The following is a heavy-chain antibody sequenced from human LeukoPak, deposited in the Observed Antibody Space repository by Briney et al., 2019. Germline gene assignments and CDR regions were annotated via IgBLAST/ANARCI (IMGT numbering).Heavy chain of an antibody. CDR1: GFTFSDYY. V-gene: IGHV3-11*04. Sequence: GGSLRLSCAASGFTFSDYYMSWIRQAPGKGLEWVSYISSSGSTIYYADSVKGRFTISRDNAKSSLYLQMNSLRAEDTAVYYCATRYSSSSDDFDYWGQGTLVTVSS. J-gene: IGHJ4*02. CDR3: ATRYSSSSDDFDY. D-gene: IGHD6-6*01. CDR2: ISSSGSTI.